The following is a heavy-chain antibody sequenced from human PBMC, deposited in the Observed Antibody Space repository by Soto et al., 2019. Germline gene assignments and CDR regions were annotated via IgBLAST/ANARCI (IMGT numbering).Heavy chain of an antibody. D-gene: IGHD2-21*02. CDR2: ISSSSSTM. CDR3: ARPRDWTQWFFAFDI. V-gene: IGHV3-48*02. Sequence: GGSLRLSCAASGFTFSSYSMNWVRQAPGKGLEWVSYISSSSSTMYYADSVKGRFTISRDNAKNSLYLQMNSLRDEDTAVYYCARPRDWTQWFFAFDIWGQGTMVTVSS. CDR1: GFTFSSYS. J-gene: IGHJ3*02.